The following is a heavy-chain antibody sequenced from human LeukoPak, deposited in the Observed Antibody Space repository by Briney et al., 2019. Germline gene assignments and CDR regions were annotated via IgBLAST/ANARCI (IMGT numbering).Heavy chain of an antibody. D-gene: IGHD6-13*01. CDR3: AKDVLGQLVQENWFDP. CDR2: INHSGST. Sequence: SETLSLTCAVYGGSFSGYYWSWIRQPPGKGLEWIGEINHSGSTNYNPSLKSRVTISVDTSKNQFSLKLSSVTAADTAVYYCAKDVLGQLVQENWFDPWGQGTLVTVSS. J-gene: IGHJ5*02. V-gene: IGHV4-34*01. CDR1: GGSFSGYY.